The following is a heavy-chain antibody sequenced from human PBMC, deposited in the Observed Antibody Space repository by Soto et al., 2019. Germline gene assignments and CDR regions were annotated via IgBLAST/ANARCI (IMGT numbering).Heavy chain of an antibody. D-gene: IGHD3-10*01. CDR1: GGTLSDPG. CDR2: TIPVFNTA. Sequence: QGQLEQSGAEVKKPGFSGKISCKASGGTLSDPGVSWLRQAPGQGLEWVGGTIPVFNTAKYAPKFQGRVTIAADKSTNIAYMELGSLRSDDTAFYYCARGVYGSGNYYTGPSAFDIWGQGTLVIVSS. J-gene: IGHJ3*02. CDR3: ARGVYGSGNYYTGPSAFDI. V-gene: IGHV1-69*06.